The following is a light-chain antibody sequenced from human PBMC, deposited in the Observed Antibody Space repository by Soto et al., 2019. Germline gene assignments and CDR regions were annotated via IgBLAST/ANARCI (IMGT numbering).Light chain of an antibody. CDR1: QGISSL. CDR2: DGS. V-gene: IGKV1-5*01. J-gene: IGKJ1*01. CDR3: QQYDTNPVT. Sequence: DIQMTQSPSTLSASVGDRVIMTCRASQGISSLLAWYQQKPGKAPNLLISDGSRLESGVPSRFSGSGSGTEFTLTISSLQPADFATYYCQQYDTNPVTFGQGTKVDIK.